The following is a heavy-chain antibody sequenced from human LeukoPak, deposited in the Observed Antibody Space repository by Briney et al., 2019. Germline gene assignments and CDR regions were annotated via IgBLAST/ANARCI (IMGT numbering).Heavy chain of an antibody. Sequence: GASVKVSCKASRYTFTGYYMHWVRQAPGQGLEWMGWINPNSGGTNYAQKFQGRVTMTRDTSISTAYMELSRLRSDDTAVYYCARGGPRYSSSWYEVDYWGQGTLVTVSS. CDR1: RYTFTGYY. J-gene: IGHJ4*02. CDR3: ARGGPRYSSSWYEVDY. V-gene: IGHV1-2*02. D-gene: IGHD6-13*01. CDR2: INPNSGGT.